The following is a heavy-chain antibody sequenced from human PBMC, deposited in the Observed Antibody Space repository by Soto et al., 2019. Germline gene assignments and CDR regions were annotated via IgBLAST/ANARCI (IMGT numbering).Heavy chain of an antibody. D-gene: IGHD6-6*01. Sequence: LSLTCTVSGGSISSGDYYWSWIRQPPGKGLEWIGYIYYSGSTYYNPSLKSRVTISVDTSKNQFSLKLSSVTAADTAVYYCARDRLIEYSSSSGYYYGMDVWGQGTTVTVSS. CDR3: ARDRLIEYSSSSGYYYGMDV. CDR1: GGSISSGDYY. CDR2: IYYSGST. J-gene: IGHJ6*02. V-gene: IGHV4-30-4*01.